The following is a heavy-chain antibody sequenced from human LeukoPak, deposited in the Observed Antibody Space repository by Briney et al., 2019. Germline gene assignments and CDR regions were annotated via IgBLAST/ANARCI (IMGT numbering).Heavy chain of an antibody. J-gene: IGHJ4*02. CDR2: IWYDGSNT. Sequence: GKSLRPSCAASGFSFNTYGMHWVRQAPGKGLEWVATIWYDGSNTYYGDSVKGRFTISRDNFENTVYLQMNSLRAEDTAVYYCARDEVSDSAFDYGGQGTLVTVSS. V-gene: IGHV3-33*01. CDR3: ARDEVSDSAFDY. D-gene: IGHD5/OR15-5a*01. CDR1: GFSFNTYG.